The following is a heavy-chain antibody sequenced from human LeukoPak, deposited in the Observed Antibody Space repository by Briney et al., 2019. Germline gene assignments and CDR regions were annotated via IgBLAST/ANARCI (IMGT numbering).Heavy chain of an antibody. J-gene: IGHJ6*03. D-gene: IGHD3-3*01. Sequence: PGGSLRLSCAASGFTFGSYWMSWVRQAPGKRLEWVANIKQDGSEKYYVDSVKGRFTISRDNAKNSLYLQMNSLRAEDTAVYYCASQTYYDFWSGYYYYYMDVWGKGTTVTVSS. V-gene: IGHV3-7*01. CDR1: GFTFGSYW. CDR2: IKQDGSEK. CDR3: ASQTYYDFWSGYYYYYMDV.